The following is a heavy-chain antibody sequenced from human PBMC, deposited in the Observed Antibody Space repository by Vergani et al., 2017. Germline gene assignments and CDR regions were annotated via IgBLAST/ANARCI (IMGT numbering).Heavy chain of an antibody. V-gene: IGHV4-34*01. D-gene: IGHD3-10*01. CDR3: ARGFTVRGVIDY. CDR1: GGSFSGYY. J-gene: IGHJ4*02. Sequence: QVQLQQWGAGLLKPSETLSLTCAVYGGSFSGYYWSCIRQPPGKGLEWIGEINHSGSTNYNPSLKSRVTISVDTSKNQFSLKLSSVTAADTAVYYCARGFTVRGVIDYWGQGTLVTVSS. CDR2: INHSGST.